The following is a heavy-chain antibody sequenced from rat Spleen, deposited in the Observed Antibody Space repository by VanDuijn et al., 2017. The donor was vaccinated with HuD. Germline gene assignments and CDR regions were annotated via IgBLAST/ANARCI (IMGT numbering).Heavy chain of an antibody. CDR3: ARPHSYYYVMDT. CDR2: ISYEGSST. CDR1: GFTFSDYY. V-gene: IGHV5-22*01. Sequence: EVQLVESGGGLVQPGRSLKLSCAAPGFTFSDYYMAWVRQAPKKGLEWVASISYEGSSTYYGDSVKGRFTISRDNAKSTLYLQMNSLRSEDTATYYCARPHSYYYVMDTWGQGASVTVSS. J-gene: IGHJ4*01.